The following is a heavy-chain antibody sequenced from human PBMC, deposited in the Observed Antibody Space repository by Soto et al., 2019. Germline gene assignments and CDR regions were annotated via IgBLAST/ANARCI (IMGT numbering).Heavy chain of an antibody. CDR1: GGTFSRYA. J-gene: IGHJ4*02. Sequence: GASVKVSCKASGGTFSRYAINWVRQAPGHGLEWMGGIIPLFGTAKYAQKFQDRVTITADESTSTAHMELRSLTSDDTAVYHCARDYGHDCSGGNCYFYFWGQGTLVTVSS. CDR2: IIPLFGTA. D-gene: IGHD2-15*01. V-gene: IGHV1-69*13. CDR3: ARDYGHDCSGGNCYFYF.